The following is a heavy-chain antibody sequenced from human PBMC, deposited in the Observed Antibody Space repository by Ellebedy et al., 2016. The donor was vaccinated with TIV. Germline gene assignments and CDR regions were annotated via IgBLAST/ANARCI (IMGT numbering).Heavy chain of an antibody. J-gene: IGHJ3*02. D-gene: IGHD3-16*01. V-gene: IGHV3-48*03. Sequence: GGSLRLSCAAAGFSLSDHEMNWVRQAPGKGLEWISYISSSGLTTHYADSVRGRFTISRDNAKNSLYLEMNSLRAEDTAIYYCARDPRFSYVHDAFDIWGQGTMVTVSS. CDR3: ARDPRFSYVHDAFDI. CDR1: GFSLSDHE. CDR2: ISSSGLTT.